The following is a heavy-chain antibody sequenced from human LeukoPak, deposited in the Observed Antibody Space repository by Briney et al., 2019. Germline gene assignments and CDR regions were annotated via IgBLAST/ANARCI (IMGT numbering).Heavy chain of an antibody. V-gene: IGHV3-23*01. Sequence: GGSLRLSCAASGFTFSSYAMSWVRQAPGKGLEWVSAFSGSGGSTYYADSGKGRFTISRDNSKTTLYLQMNSLRAEDTAVYYCAKAPYLIYDSSGYTTIYYFDYWGQGTLVTVSS. CDR2: FSGSGGST. J-gene: IGHJ4*02. CDR1: GFTFSSYA. D-gene: IGHD3-22*01. CDR3: AKAPYLIYDSSGYTTIYYFDY.